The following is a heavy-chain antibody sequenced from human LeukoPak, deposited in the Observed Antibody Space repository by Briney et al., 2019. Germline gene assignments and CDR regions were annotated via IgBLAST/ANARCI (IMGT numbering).Heavy chain of an antibody. CDR3: ARMAVAGIGGTYYYYYGMDV. CDR1: GFTFSSYS. Sequence: GESLRLSCAASGFTFSSYSMNWVRQAPGKGLEWVSSISSSSSYIYYADSVKGRFTISRDNAKNSLYLQMNSLRAEDTAVYYCARMAVAGIGGTYYYYYGMDVWGQGTTVTVSS. V-gene: IGHV3-21*01. D-gene: IGHD6-19*01. CDR2: ISSSSSYI. J-gene: IGHJ6*02.